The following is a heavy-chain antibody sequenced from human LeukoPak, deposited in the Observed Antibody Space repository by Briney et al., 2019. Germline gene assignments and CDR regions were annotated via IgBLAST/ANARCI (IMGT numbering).Heavy chain of an antibody. J-gene: IGHJ4*02. CDR3: ARGVAVAGTGLYYFDY. D-gene: IGHD6-19*01. CDR2: ISAYNGNT. V-gene: IGHV1-18*01. Sequence: ASVKVSCKASGYTFTSYGITWVRQAPGQGLEWMGWISAYNGNTKYAQTLQGRVTMTTDTSTSTAYMELRSLRSDDTAVYYCARGVAVAGTGLYYFDYWGQGTLVTVSS. CDR1: GYTFTSYG.